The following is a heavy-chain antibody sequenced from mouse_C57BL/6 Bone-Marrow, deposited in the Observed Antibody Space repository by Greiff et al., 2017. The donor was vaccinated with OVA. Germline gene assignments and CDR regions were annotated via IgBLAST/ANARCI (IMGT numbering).Heavy chain of an antibody. J-gene: IGHJ1*03. CDR2: IDPSDSET. Sequence: VQLQQPGAELVRPGSSVKLSCKASGYTFTSYWMHWVKQRPIQGLEWIGNIDPSDSETHYNQKFKDKATLTVDKSSSTAYLQLSSLTSEDSAVYYCARSTVVSLRYFDVWGTGTTVTVSS. D-gene: IGHD1-1*01. CDR1: GYTFTSYW. V-gene: IGHV1-52*01. CDR3: ARSTVVSLRYFDV.